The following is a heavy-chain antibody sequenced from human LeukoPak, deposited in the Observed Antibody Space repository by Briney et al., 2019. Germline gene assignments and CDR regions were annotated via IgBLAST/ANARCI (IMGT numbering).Heavy chain of an antibody. Sequence: SETLSLTCAVYGGSFSGYYWSWIRQPPGKGLEWIGEINHSGSTNYNPSLKSRVTISVDTSKNQFSLKLSSVTAADTAVYYCARGNGWFDPWGQGTLVTVSS. CDR2: INHSGST. V-gene: IGHV4-34*01. J-gene: IGHJ5*02. CDR1: GGSFSGYY. D-gene: IGHD2-8*01. CDR3: ARGNGWFDP.